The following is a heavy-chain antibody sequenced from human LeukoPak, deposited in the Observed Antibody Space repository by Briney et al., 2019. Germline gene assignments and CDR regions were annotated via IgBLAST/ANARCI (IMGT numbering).Heavy chain of an antibody. D-gene: IGHD3-10*01. J-gene: IGHJ4*02. CDR1: GFIFSSYW. CDR3: TRPNYYGSGSYYPDY. CDR2: INSDGSST. Sequence: GGSLRLSCAASGFIFSSYWMHWVRQAPGKGLVWVSRINSDGSSTRYADSVKGRFTISRDNAKNTLYLQTNSLRAEDTAVYYCTRPNYYGSGSYYPDYWGQGTLVTVSS. V-gene: IGHV3-74*01.